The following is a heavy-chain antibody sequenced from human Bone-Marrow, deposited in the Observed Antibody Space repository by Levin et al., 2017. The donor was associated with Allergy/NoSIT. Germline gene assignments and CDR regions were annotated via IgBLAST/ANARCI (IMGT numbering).Heavy chain of an antibody. J-gene: IGHJ4*02. Sequence: GASVKVSCKASGYSFTNYGMNWVRQAPGQGLEWMGWINTNTGNPTNAQGFTGRFVFSLDSSVSMAYLQISSLKAEDTAIYYCARDLWDLERGSGSSGWYRVPGGYWGQGTLVTVSS. CDR3: ARDLWDLERGSGSSGWYRVPGGY. D-gene: IGHD6-19*01. CDR1: GYSFTNYG. CDR2: INTNTGNP. V-gene: IGHV7-4-1*04.